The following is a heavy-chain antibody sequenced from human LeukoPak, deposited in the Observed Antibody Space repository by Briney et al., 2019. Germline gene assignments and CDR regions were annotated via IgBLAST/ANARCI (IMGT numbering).Heavy chain of an antibody. CDR2: IYYSGST. Sequence: PSETLSLTCTVSGGSISRSSYYWAWIRQPPGKGLEWIGSIYYSGSTYYNPSLKSRVTISVDTSKNQFSLKLSSVTAADTAVYYCARHIPGYCSGGSCYEFYDWFDPWGQGTLVTVSS. V-gene: IGHV4-39*01. J-gene: IGHJ5*02. D-gene: IGHD2-15*01. CDR1: GGSISRSSYY. CDR3: ARHIPGYCSGGSCYEFYDWFDP.